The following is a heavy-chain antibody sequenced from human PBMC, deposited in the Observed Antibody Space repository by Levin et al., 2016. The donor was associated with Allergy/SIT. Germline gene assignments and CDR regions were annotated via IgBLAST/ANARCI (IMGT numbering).Heavy chain of an antibody. Sequence: WIRQPPGKGLEWVSYISSSSTIYYADSVKGRFTISRDNAKNSLYLQMNSLRDEDTAVYYCARAHYYDSSGYYNYWGQGTLVTVSS. V-gene: IGHV3-48*02. CDR3: ARAHYYDSSGYYNY. D-gene: IGHD3-22*01. J-gene: IGHJ4*02. CDR2: ISSSSTI.